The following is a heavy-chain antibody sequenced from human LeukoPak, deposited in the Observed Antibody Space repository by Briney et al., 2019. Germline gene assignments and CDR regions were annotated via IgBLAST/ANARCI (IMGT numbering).Heavy chain of an antibody. Sequence: KVSGPALVKPTQTLTLTCTFSGFSHSTSGMCVSWIREPPGKALEWLARIDWDDDKYYSTSLKTRLTISKDTSKNQVVLTMSNMDPVDTATYYCARTYYYGSGSYLGVWGQGTLVTVSS. CDR1: GFSHSTSGMC. D-gene: IGHD3-10*01. CDR2: IDWDDDK. J-gene: IGHJ4*02. V-gene: IGHV2-70*11. CDR3: ARTYYYGSGSYLGV.